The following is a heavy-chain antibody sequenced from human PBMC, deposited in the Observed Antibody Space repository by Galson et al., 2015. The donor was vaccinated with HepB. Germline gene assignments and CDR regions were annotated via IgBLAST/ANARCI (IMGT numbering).Heavy chain of an antibody. Sequence: SLRLSCAASGFTFSSYAMHWVRQAPGKGLEWVAVISYDGSNKYYADSVKGRFTISRDNSKNTLYLQMNSLRAEDTAVYYCARAALSITGTTGAYFDYWGQGTLVTVSS. CDR1: GFTFSSYA. V-gene: IGHV3-30-3*01. CDR3: ARAALSITGTTGAYFDY. CDR2: ISYDGSNK. D-gene: IGHD1-7*01. J-gene: IGHJ4*02.